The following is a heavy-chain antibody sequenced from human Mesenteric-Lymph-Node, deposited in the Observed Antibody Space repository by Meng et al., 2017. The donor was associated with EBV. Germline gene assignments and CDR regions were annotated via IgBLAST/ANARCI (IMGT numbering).Heavy chain of an antibody. D-gene: IGHD2-15*01. CDR1: GGSMSSSDW. J-gene: IGHJ4*02. CDR3: ARDRGYCSGGSCYEFDY. V-gene: IGHV4-4*02. CDR2: IYHSGST. Sequence: QVQLQESGPGLVKPSGTLSLTCAVSGGSMSSSDWWSWVRQPPGKGLEWIGDIYHSGSTNYNPSLKSRVTMSVDKSKKQFSLNLTSVTAADTAVYYCARDRGYCSGGSCYEFDYWGQGIMVTVSA.